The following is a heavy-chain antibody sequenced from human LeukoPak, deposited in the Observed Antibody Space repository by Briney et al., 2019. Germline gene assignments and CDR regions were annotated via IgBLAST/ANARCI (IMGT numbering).Heavy chain of an antibody. CDR1: GFTVSSNY. J-gene: IGHJ3*02. Sequence: PGGSLRLSCAASGFTVSSNYMSWVRQAPGKGLEWVSVIYSGGSTYYADSVKGRFTISRHNSKNTLYLQMNSLRAEDTAVYYCASGEQGSREQWLGPAFDIWGQGTMDTVSS. V-gene: IGHV3-53*04. CDR2: IYSGGST. CDR3: ASGEQGSREQWLGPAFDI. D-gene: IGHD6-19*01.